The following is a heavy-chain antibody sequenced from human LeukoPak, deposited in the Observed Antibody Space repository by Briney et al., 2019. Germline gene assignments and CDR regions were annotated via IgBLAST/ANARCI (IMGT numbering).Heavy chain of an antibody. CDR2: IYYSGST. CDR1: GGSISSSSYY. CDR3: ARDYDILTGYSSSTVLDY. V-gene: IGHV4-39*07. D-gene: IGHD3-9*01. J-gene: IGHJ4*02. Sequence: PSETLSLTCTVSGGSISSSSYYWGWSRQPPGKGLEWIGSIYYSGSTYYNPSLKSRVTISVDTSNNQFSLKLSSVPAADTAVYYCARDYDILTGYSSSTVLDYWGQGTLVTVSS.